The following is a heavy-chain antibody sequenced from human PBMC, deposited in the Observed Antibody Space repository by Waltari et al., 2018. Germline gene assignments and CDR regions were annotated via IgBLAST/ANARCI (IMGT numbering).Heavy chain of an antibody. D-gene: IGHD2-2*01. CDR2: VNPNGGST. Sequence: QVQLVQSGAEVKKPGASVKVSCKASGYIFTNFYIHSVRPAPGQGLQWMGTVNPNGGSTTYAQKVHDRVTMTRDTSTSTVHMELSSLRSEDTAVYYCARAGSSLIWGVAEWGQGTLVTVSS. CDR1: GYIFTNFY. V-gene: IGHV1-46*04. J-gene: IGHJ4*02. CDR3: ARAGSSLIWGVAE.